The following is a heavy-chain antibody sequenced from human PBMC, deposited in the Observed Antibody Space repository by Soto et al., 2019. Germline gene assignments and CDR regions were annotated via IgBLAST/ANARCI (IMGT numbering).Heavy chain of an antibody. CDR2: ISKDGSVK. CDR1: GFTFSSYW. Sequence: PGGSLRLSCAASGFTFSSYWMHWVRQAPGKGLEWVAVISKDGSVKYYADSVKGRFTISRDNSQNTLYLQMNSLGAEDTAVYYCTGEVASGYWGQGTLVTVSS. J-gene: IGHJ4*02. CDR3: TGEVASGY. D-gene: IGHD2-8*02. V-gene: IGHV3-30*03.